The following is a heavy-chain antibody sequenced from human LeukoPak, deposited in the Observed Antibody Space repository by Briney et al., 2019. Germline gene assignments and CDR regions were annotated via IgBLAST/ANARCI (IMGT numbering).Heavy chain of an antibody. Sequence: PGGSLRLSCAASGFTFDDYAMHWVRQAPGKGLEWVSGISWNSGSIGYADSVKGRFTISRDNAKNSLYLQMNSLRAEDTALYYSAKGSYYDILTGYYEFDYWGQGTLVTVSS. CDR1: GFTFDDYA. CDR3: AKGSYYDILTGYYEFDY. J-gene: IGHJ4*02. V-gene: IGHV3-9*01. D-gene: IGHD3-9*01. CDR2: ISWNSGSI.